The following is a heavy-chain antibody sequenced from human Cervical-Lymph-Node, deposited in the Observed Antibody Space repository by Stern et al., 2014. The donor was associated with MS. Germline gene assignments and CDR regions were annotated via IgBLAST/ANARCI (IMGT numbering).Heavy chain of an antibody. V-gene: IGHV1-69*01. CDR3: ALSSETSDRWYSLGYDL. J-gene: IGHJ5*02. CDR2: IFPVFGTP. CDR1: GGTFSKFP. D-gene: IGHD6-13*01. Sequence: HVQLGQSGAEVTKPGASVKGSCKASGGTFSKFPSSWVRQAPGQGLEWMGGIFPVFGTPTYAEEFRGRVTIKADVSTSTVYMELSSLRSDDTAVYYCALSSETSDRWYSLGYDLWGQGTLVTVSS.